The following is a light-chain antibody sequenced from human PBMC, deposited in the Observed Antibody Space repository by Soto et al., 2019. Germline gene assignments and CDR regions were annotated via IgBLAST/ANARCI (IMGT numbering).Light chain of an antibody. J-gene: IGKJ3*01. CDR3: MHSLRTPLT. CDR1: QSLLYSNGYNY. V-gene: IGKV2-28*01. Sequence: DIVMTQSPLSLPVTPGEPASISCRSSQSLLYSNGYNYLDWYLQKPGQSPQLLIYFGSNRASGVPGRFSGSGSGTDFTLTISSVEPEDVGVYYCMHSLRTPLTFGPGTRVDVK. CDR2: FGS.